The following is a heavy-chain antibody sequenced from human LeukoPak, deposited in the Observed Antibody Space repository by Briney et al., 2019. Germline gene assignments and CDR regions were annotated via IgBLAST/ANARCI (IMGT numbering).Heavy chain of an antibody. V-gene: IGHV3-43*02. D-gene: IGHD4-17*01. CDR2: ISGDGGIT. J-gene: IGHJ4*02. CDR3: AKFSYGDYVGNFDY. Sequence: HPGGSLRLSCAASGFTFDDYAMHWVRQAPGKGLEWVSLISGDGGITYYADSVKGRFTISRDNSKNTLYLQMNSLRAEDTAVYYCAKFSYGDYVGNFDYWGQGTLVTVSS. CDR1: GFTFDDYA.